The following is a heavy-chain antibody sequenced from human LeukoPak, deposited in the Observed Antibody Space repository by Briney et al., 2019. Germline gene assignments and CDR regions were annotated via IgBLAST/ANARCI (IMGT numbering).Heavy chain of an antibody. CDR1: GGSISNYY. CDR3: ARHTPAALRSGYYYNMDV. V-gene: IGHV4-59*08. CDR2: IYYSGVT. Sequence: PWETLSLTCSVSGGSISNYYWSWIRQPPGKGLEGVGYIYYSGVTDYKPSLNSRVRLSVDTSKNQYSLRLSSLTAADTAVYYCARHTPAALRSGYYYNMDVWGQGTSVTVSS. D-gene: IGHD2-15*01. J-gene: IGHJ6*02.